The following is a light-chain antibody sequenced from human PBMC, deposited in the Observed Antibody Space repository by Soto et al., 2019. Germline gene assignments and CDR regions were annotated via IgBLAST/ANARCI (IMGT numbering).Light chain of an antibody. V-gene: IGKV1-5*03. CDR1: QSISDW. CDR2: KAS. CDR3: QHYNSYSEA. Sequence: DIQMTQSPSTLSASIGDRVTITCRASQSISDWLAWHQQKPGKAPKLLIYKASILESGVPSRFSGSGFGTEFTLTISSLQPDDFATYYCQHYNSYSEAFGQGTKVDIK. J-gene: IGKJ1*01.